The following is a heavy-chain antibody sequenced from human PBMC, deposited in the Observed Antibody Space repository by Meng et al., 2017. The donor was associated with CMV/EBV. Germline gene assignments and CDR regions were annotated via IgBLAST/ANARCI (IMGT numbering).Heavy chain of an antibody. V-gene: IGHV4-39*01. Sequence: GSLRLSCTVSGGSISSSSYYWGWIRQPPGKGLEWIGSIYYSGSTYYNSSLKSRVTISADTSKNQFSLKLSSVTAADTAVYYCAEYGYSSRWGQGTLVTVSS. D-gene: IGHD6-13*01. J-gene: IGHJ4*02. CDR2: IYYSGST. CDR1: GGSISSSSYY. CDR3: AEYGYSSR.